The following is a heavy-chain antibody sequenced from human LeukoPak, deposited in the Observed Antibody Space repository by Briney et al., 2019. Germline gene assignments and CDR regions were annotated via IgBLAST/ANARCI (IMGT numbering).Heavy chain of an antibody. V-gene: IGHV3-7*01. CDR1: GFTFTNSW. J-gene: IGHJ4*02. CDR3: ARDTDGSLDY. CDR2: IKQDGSTK. Sequence: PGGSLRLSCAASGFTFTNSWMAWVRQAPGKGPEWVANIKQDGSTKHYADSLKGRFTISRDNPKNSLYLQMNSLRADDTAVYYCARDTDGSLDYWGQGILVPVAS. D-gene: IGHD1-26*01.